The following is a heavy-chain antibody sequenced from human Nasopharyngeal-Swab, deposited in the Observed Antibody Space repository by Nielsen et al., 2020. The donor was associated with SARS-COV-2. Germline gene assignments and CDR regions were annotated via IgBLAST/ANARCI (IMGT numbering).Heavy chain of an antibody. J-gene: IGHJ6*03. D-gene: IGHD4-23*01. V-gene: IGHV4-59*01. Sequence: SETLSLTCTVSGGSISSDYWSWIRPPPGKGLEWIGYIYYRGGTTYNPSLKSRVTLSVDTSKIHLSLKLTSVTAADTAVYYCARGTPSVYYYMDVWGKGTTVTVSS. CDR3: ARGTPSVYYYMDV. CDR1: GGSISSDY. CDR2: IYYRGGT.